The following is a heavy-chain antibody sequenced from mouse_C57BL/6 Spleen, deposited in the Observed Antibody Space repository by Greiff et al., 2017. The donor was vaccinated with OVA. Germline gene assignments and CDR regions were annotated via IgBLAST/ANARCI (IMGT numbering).Heavy chain of an antibody. J-gene: IGHJ1*03. CDR3: ARSTVVATGYFDV. CDR1: GYTFTSYW. Sequence: QVQLQQPGTELVKPGASVKLSCKASGYTFTSYWMHWVKQRPGQGLEWIGNINPSNGGTNYNEKFKSKATLTVDKSSSTAYMQLSSLTSEDSAVYYSARSTVVATGYFDVWGTGTTVTVSS. CDR2: INPSNGGT. V-gene: IGHV1-53*01. D-gene: IGHD1-1*01.